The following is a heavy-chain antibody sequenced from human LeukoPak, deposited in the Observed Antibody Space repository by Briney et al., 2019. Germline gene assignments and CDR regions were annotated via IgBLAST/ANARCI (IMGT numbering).Heavy chain of an antibody. CDR3: AKIWFGGAMSSDY. V-gene: IGHV3-30*18. Sequence: GRSLRLSCAASGFTFSSYGMHWVRQAPGKGLEWVAVISYDGSNKYYADSVKGRFTISRDNSKNTLYLQMNSLRAEDTAVYYCAKIWFGGAMSSDYWGQGTLVTVSS. CDR2: ISYDGSNK. CDR1: GFTFSSYG. D-gene: IGHD3-16*01. J-gene: IGHJ4*02.